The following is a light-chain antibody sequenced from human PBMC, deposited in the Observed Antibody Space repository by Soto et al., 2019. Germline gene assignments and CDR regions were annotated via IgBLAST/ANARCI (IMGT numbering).Light chain of an antibody. CDR2: DGS. CDR1: QSISSW. Sequence: DIQMTQSPSTLSASVGDRVTITCRASQSISSWLAWYQQKPVKAPKLLIYDGSSLESGVQSRFSGSGSGTEFTLTISSLQPDDFATYYCQQYNSYPWTFGQGTKVEI. V-gene: IGKV1-5*01. CDR3: QQYNSYPWT. J-gene: IGKJ1*01.